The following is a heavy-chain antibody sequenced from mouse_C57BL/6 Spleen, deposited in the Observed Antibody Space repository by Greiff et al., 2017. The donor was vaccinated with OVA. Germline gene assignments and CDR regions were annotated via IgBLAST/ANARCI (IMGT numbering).Heavy chain of an antibody. CDR3: ARRGMTTGVAHYYAMDY. J-gene: IGHJ4*01. CDR1: GYTFTDSN. CDR2: INPNNGGT. Sequence: EVQLQQSGPELVKPGASVKIPCKASGYTFTDSNMDWVKQSHGKSLEWIGDINPNNGGTIYNQKFKGKATLTVDKSSSTAYMELRSLTSEDTAVYYCARRGMTTGVAHYYAMDYWGQGTSVTVSS. D-gene: IGHD1-1*01. V-gene: IGHV1-18*01.